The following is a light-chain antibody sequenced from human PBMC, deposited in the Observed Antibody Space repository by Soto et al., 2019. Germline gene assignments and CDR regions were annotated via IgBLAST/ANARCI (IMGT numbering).Light chain of an antibody. V-gene: IGLV2-14*01. J-gene: IGLJ2*01. CDR1: SSDIGGYSY. Sequence: QSALTQPASVSGSPGQSIIISCTGTSSDIGGYSYVSWYQQHPGKAPKLMIYEVSNRPSGVSNRFSGSKSGNTASLTISGLPAEDEADYYSSSYTSNTTLVFGGGTKVTVL. CDR2: EVS. CDR3: SSYTSNTTLV.